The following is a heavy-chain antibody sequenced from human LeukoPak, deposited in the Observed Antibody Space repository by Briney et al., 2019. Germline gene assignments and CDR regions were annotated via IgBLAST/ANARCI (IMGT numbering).Heavy chain of an antibody. CDR2: IKQDGSET. J-gene: IGHJ4*02. CDR1: GFTFSSYW. D-gene: IGHD5-24*01. Sequence: GGSLRLSCAASGFTFSSYWMSWVRQAPGKGLEWVANIKQDGSETYYADSVKGRFTIFRDNAKNSLYLQMDSLRVEDTAVYYCANGDGFDYWGQGTLVIVSS. V-gene: IGHV3-7*01. CDR3: ANGDGFDY.